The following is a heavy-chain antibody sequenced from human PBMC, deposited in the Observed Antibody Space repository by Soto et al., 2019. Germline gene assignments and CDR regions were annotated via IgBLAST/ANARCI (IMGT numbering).Heavy chain of an antibody. V-gene: IGHV1-69*01. D-gene: IGHD2-2*01. Sequence: QVQLVQSGAEVKKPGSSVKVSCKASGGTLSSYSISWVRQAPGQGLEWMGGIVHPSGTATYAQKFQGRVTITADASTSTPYMELTSLSSADTAVYYCAGDKYQLLYNWFDPWGQGTLVTVSS. CDR1: GGTLSSYS. J-gene: IGHJ5*02. CDR2: IVHPSGTA. CDR3: AGDKYQLLYNWFDP.